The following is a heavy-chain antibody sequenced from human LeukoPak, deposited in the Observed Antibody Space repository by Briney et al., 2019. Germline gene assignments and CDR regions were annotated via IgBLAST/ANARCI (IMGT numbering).Heavy chain of an antibody. D-gene: IGHD1-26*01. CDR1: AFTLSTYS. CDR2: IKSKTNGETR. J-gene: IGHJ4*02. Sequence: GRSLRLSCAASAFTLSTYSMNWVRQAPGKGLEWVGLIKSKTNGETRNYAAPVKGRFTISRDESDNTLDLQMKSMKNDDTAVYYCATEVSGSVPTWGQGTLVTVSS. CDR3: ATEVSGSVPT. V-gene: IGHV3-15*01.